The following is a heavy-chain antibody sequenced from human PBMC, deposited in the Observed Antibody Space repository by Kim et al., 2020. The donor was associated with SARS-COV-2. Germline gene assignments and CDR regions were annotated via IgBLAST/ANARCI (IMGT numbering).Heavy chain of an antibody. CDR3: ARHLRRGVWMTTVTQNWFDP. CDR1: GYSFTSYW. Sequence: GESLKISCKGSGYSFTSYWIGWVRQMPGKGLEWMGIIYPGDSDTRYSPSFQGQVTISADKSISTAYLQWSSLKASDTAMYYCARHLRRGVWMTTVTQNWFDPWGQGTLVTVSS. V-gene: IGHV5-51*01. J-gene: IGHJ5*02. CDR2: IYPGDSDT. D-gene: IGHD4-17*01.